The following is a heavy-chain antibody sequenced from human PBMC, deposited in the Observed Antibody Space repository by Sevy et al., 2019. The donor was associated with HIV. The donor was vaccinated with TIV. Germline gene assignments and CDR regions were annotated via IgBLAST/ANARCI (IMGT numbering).Heavy chain of an antibody. V-gene: IGHV4-59*01. D-gene: IGHD1-1*01. J-gene: IGHJ4*02. CDR1: GGSISSYF. Sequence: SETLSLTCSVSGGSISSYFWTWVRQSPGKGLEWIGNIYFTGNTDYSPSLKSRVTLSLDTSKSQYSLTLKSVTAADTAIYFCARDSTTRPRVLDYRGQGTLVTVSS. CDR3: ARDSTTRPRVLDY. CDR2: IYFTGNT.